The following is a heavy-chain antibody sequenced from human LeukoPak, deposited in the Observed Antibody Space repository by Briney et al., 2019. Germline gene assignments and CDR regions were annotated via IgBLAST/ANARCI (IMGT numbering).Heavy chain of an antibody. CDR3: ARGGTWNSGFDC. D-gene: IGHD1-7*01. J-gene: IGHJ4*02. Sequence: GGSLRLSRVGSGFTFSSYEMNWVRQAPGKGLEWVSYISSGGSTIYYADSVKGRFTISRDNAKNSLYLQMISLRAEDTAVYYCARGGTWNSGFDCWGQGTLVTVSS. CDR1: GFTFSSYE. CDR2: ISSGGSTI. V-gene: IGHV3-48*03.